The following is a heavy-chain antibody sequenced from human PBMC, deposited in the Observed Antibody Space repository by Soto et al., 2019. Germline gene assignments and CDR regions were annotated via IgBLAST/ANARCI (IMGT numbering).Heavy chain of an antibody. J-gene: IGHJ4*02. CDR1: GFTFGDYA. CDR3: TKPRLRFLEWLLLGT. CDR2: IRSKAYGGTT. V-gene: IGHV3-49*03. D-gene: IGHD3-3*01. Sequence: GGSLRLSCTASGFTFGDYAMSWFRQAPGKGLEWVGFIRSKAYGGTTEYAASVKGRFTTSRDDSKSIAYLQMNSLKTEDTAVYYCTKPRLRFLEWLLLGTWGQGTLVTVSS.